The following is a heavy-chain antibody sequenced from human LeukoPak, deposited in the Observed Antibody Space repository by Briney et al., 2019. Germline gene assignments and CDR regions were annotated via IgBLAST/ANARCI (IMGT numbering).Heavy chain of an antibody. Sequence: GGSLRLSCAASGFTFSSYGMNWVRQAPGRGLEWVSSISSSSSYIYYADSVKGRFTISRDNAKNSLYPQMNSLRAEDTAVYYCARDGARYYDSSGYFDYWGQGTLVTVSS. CDR1: GFTFSSYG. CDR3: ARDGARYYDSSGYFDY. J-gene: IGHJ4*02. D-gene: IGHD3-22*01. V-gene: IGHV3-21*01. CDR2: ISSSSSYI.